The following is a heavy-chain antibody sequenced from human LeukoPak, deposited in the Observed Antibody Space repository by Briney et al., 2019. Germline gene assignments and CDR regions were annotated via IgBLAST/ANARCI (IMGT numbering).Heavy chain of an antibody. CDR3: ARDGEYYYDSRGYYFDY. Sequence: KAGGSLRLSCTASGFTFSSYSMNWVRQAPGRGLEWVSFISSSSSYIYYADSVKGRFTISRDNAKNSLYLQMNSLRAEDTAVYYCARDGEYYYDSRGYYFDYWGQGTLVTVSS. D-gene: IGHD3-22*01. J-gene: IGHJ4*02. CDR1: GFTFSSYS. V-gene: IGHV3-21*01. CDR2: ISSSSSYI.